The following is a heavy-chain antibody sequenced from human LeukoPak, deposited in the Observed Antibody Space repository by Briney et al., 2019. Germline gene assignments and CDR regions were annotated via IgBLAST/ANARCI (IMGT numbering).Heavy chain of an antibody. Sequence: GGSLRLSCAASGFTFSSYSMNWVRQAPGKGLEWVSSISSSSSYIYYADSVKGRFTISRDNSKNTLYLQMNSLRAEDTAVYYCAKDLNIYGSPRAFDIWGQGTMVTVSS. CDR2: ISSSSSYI. J-gene: IGHJ3*02. CDR1: GFTFSSYS. CDR3: AKDLNIYGSPRAFDI. V-gene: IGHV3-21*04. D-gene: IGHD3-10*01.